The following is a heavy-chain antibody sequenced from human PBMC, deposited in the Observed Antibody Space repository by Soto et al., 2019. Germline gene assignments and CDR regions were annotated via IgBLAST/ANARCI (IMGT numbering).Heavy chain of an antibody. CDR2: IKSKTDGGTT. Sequence: EVQLVESGGGLVKPGGSLRLSCAASGFIFSNAWMNWVRQAPGKGLEWVGRIKSKTDGGTTDYAASVKGRFTISRDDSKNTVYLQMSSLKTEDTAVYHCTTDHPYRYDGSAYANWGQGTLATVSS. D-gene: IGHD3-22*01. CDR3: TTDHPYRYDGSAYAN. J-gene: IGHJ4*02. V-gene: IGHV3-15*07. CDR1: GFIFSNAW.